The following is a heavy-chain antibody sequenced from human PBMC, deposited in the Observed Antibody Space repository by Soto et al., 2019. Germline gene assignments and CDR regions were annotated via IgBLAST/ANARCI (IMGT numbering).Heavy chain of an antibody. Sequence: VGSLRLSCAASGFTFSSYRMNWVRQAPGKGLEWVSYISSSSSTIYYADSVKGRFTISRDNAKNSLYLQMNSLRAEDTAVYYCAREGVRAAAKVSAWFDPWGQGTLVTVSS. CDR1: GFTFSSYR. D-gene: IGHD2-2*01. V-gene: IGHV3-48*01. CDR2: ISSSSSTI. CDR3: AREGVRAAAKVSAWFDP. J-gene: IGHJ5*02.